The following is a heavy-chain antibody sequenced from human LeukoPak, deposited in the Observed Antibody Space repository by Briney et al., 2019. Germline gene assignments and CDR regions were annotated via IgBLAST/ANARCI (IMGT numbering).Heavy chain of an antibody. CDR3: TRDRPRYDYGDYRDTFDI. CDR2: IRSKAYGGTT. V-gene: IGHV3-49*03. D-gene: IGHD4-17*01. Sequence: GGSLRLSCSAYGFTFGDYAMNWFRQAPGKGLEWVGFIRSKAYGGTTEYAASVKGRFTISRDDSKSIDYLQMNSLKIEDSGLYYCTRDRPRYDYGDYRDTFDIWGQGTMVTVSS. J-gene: IGHJ3*02. CDR1: GFTFGDYA.